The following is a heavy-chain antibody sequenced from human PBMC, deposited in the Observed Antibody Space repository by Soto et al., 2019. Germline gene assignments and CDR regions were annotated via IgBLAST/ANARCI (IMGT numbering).Heavy chain of an antibody. D-gene: IGHD3-3*01. CDR2: IYYSGST. CDR1: GGSISSGDYY. J-gene: IGHJ5*02. V-gene: IGHV4-30-4*01. Sequence: SETLSLTCTVSGGSISSGDYYWSWIRQPPGKGLEWIGYIYYSGSTYYNPSLKSRVTISVDRSRNQFSLKLSSVTAADTAVYYCARWRYDFWSGPGGENWFDPWGQGTLVPVS. CDR3: ARWRYDFWSGPGGENWFDP.